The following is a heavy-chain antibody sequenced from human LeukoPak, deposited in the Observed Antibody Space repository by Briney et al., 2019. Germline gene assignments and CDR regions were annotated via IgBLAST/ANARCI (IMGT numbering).Heavy chain of an antibody. J-gene: IGHJ6*03. D-gene: IGHD6-13*01. CDR3: ARDWAAAVPYYYYYMDV. V-gene: IGHV4-38-2*02. CDR1: GYSISSGYY. CDR2: IYHIGNT. Sequence: PSETLSLTCTVSGYSISSGYYWGWIRQPPGKGLEWIGSIYHIGNTYYNPSLKSRVTISVDTSKNQFSLKLSSVTAADTAVYYCARDWAAAVPYYYYYMDVWGKGTTVTVSS.